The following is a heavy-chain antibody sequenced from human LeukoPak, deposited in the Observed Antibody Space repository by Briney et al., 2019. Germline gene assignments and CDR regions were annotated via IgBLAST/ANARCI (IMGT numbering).Heavy chain of an antibody. CDR2: ISGTGAST. J-gene: IGHJ6*02. D-gene: IGHD6-13*01. CDR1: GFTFGSYA. V-gene: IGHV3-23*01. Sequence: PGGSLRLSCAASGFTFGSYAMSWVRQAPGKGLEWVSGISGTGASTYYADSVKGRFTISRDNSKKTLYVQMNSLRAEDTAIYYCAKDEAAAEPYYAMDVWGQGTTVTVSS. CDR3: AKDEAAAEPYYAMDV.